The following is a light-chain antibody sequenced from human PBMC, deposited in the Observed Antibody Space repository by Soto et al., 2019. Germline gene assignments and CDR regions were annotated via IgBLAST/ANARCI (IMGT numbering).Light chain of an antibody. CDR3: QQSYSTPQLT. Sequence: DIQMTQSPSSLSASVGDRVTITCRASQNINNYLNWYQQKPGKVPKLLIQAASSLQSGVPSRFSGSGSGTHLTLTISSLQPEDFATYYCQQSYSTPQLTFGRGTKVEI. J-gene: IGKJ4*01. CDR1: QNINNY. V-gene: IGKV1-39*01. CDR2: AAS.